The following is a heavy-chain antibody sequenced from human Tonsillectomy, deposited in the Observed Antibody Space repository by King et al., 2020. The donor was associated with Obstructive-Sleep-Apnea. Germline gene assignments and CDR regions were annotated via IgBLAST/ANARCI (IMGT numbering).Heavy chain of an antibody. CDR2: IKQDGSEK. CDR1: GVTFSSYW. Sequence: VQLVESGGGLVQPGGSLRLSCAASGVTFSSYWMSWVRQAPGKGLEVGANIKQDGSEKYYGDSVKGRFTISRDKAKNSLYLQMNSLSAEDTAVYYCARDPPDYWGQGTLVTVSS. V-gene: IGHV3-7*03. CDR3: ARDPPDY. J-gene: IGHJ4*02.